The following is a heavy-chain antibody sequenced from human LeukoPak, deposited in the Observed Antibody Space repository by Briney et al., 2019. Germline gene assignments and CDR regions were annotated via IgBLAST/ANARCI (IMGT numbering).Heavy chain of an antibody. D-gene: IGHD4-11*01. V-gene: IGHV3-48*03. CDR3: ARDRGSRSNSPYYFDY. J-gene: IGHJ4*02. Sequence: GGSLRLSCAASGFTFRIYEFQWVRQAPGKGLEWVSYITSGGDGVYYAHSVRGRFTISRDNAKNSLFLEMNSLRAEDTAFYYCARDRGSRSNSPYYFDYWGQGALVTVSS. CDR2: ITSGGDGV. CDR1: GFTFRIYE.